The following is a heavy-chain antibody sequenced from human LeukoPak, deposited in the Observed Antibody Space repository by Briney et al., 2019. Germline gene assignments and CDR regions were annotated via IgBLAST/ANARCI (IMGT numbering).Heavy chain of an antibody. V-gene: IGHV1-18*01. CDR3: ARTIVGATVGAFDI. D-gene: IGHD1-26*01. Sequence: GASVKVSCKVSGYTLTELSMHWVRQAPGQGLEWMGWISAYNGNTNYAQKLQGRVTMTTDTSTSTVYMELRSLRSDDTAVYYCARTIVGATVGAFDIWGQGTMVTVSS. J-gene: IGHJ3*02. CDR1: GYTLTELS. CDR2: ISAYNGNT.